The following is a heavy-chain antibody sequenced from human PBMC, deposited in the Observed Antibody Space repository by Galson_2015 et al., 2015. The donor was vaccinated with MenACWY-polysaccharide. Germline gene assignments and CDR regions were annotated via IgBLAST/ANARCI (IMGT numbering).Heavy chain of an antibody. CDR2: IKQDGSEE. Sequence: SLRLSCAASGFSFRSYWMSWVRQAPGKGLEWVADIKQDGSEEYYVDSVKGRFDISRDNARNSLYLQTNSLRAEDTAVYFCARDTGVSRTDDWSFDLWGRGTMVTVSS. V-gene: IGHV3-7*01. D-gene: IGHD3-9*01. CDR3: ARDTGVSRTDDWSFDL. CDR1: GFSFRSYW. J-gene: IGHJ3*01.